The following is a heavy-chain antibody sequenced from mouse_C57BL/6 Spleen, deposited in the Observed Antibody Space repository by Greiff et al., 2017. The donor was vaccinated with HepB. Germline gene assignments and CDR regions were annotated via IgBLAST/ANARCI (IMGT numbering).Heavy chain of an antibody. CDR3: ARAGEPYAMDY. CDR2: ISYSGST. V-gene: IGHV3-1*01. Sequence: EVKVEESGPGMVKPSQSLSLTCTVTGYSITSGYDWHWIRHFPGNKLEWMGYISYSGSTNYNPSLKSRISITHDTSKNHFFLKLNSVTTEDTATYYCARAGEPYAMDYWGQGTSVTVSS. CDR1: GYSITSGYD. J-gene: IGHJ4*01.